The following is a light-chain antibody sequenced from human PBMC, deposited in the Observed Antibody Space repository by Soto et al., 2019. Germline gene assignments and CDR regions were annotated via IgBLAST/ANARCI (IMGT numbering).Light chain of an antibody. CDR1: SSDVGGYDY. V-gene: IGLV2-11*01. J-gene: IGLJ2*01. CDR2: DVT. CDR3: CSYAGRKTFRV. Sequence: QSALTQPRSVSGSPGQSVTISCTGTSSDVGGYDYVSWYQQHPGKAPELMIYDVTNRPSGVPDRFSGSKSGNTASLTISGLQAEDEDDYYCCSYAGRKTFRVFGGGTKVTVL.